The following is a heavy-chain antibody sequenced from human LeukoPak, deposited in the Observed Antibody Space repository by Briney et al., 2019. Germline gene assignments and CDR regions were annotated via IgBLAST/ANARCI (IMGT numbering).Heavy chain of an antibody. V-gene: IGHV4-59*01. CDR3: ARGVEEMATTRFDY. J-gene: IGHJ4*02. CDR2: IYYSGNS. D-gene: IGHD5-24*01. Sequence: SETLSLTCTVSGGSISTYYWSWIRQPPGKGLEWIGYIYYSGNSNYNPSLKSRVTISVDRSKNRFSLKLNSVTAADTAVYYCARGVEEMATTRFDYWGQGILVTVSS. CDR1: GGSISTYY.